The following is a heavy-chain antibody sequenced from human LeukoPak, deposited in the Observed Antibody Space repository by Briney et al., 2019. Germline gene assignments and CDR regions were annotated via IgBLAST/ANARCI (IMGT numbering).Heavy chain of an antibody. CDR1: GYTFTSYG. J-gene: IGHJ4*02. D-gene: IGHD3-3*01. CDR2: IGAYNGNT. Sequence: ASVKVSCKASGYTFTSYGISWVRQAPGQGLEWMGWIGAYNGNTNYAQKLQGRVTMTTDTSTSTAYMELRSLRSDDTAVYYCARGGRRPGFTIFGVVIDPFDYWGQGTLVTVSS. CDR3: ARGGRRPGFTIFGVVIDPFDY. V-gene: IGHV1-18*01.